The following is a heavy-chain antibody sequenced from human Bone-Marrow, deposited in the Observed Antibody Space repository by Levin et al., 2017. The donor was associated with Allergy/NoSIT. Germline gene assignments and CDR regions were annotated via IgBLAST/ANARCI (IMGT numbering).Heavy chain of an antibody. J-gene: IGHJ4*02. Sequence: ASVKVSCKASGYTFTDYYIQWVRQAPGQGLQWMGRISPDTGDTIYAQVFEGRLTLARDTSSSTAYMELRRLTSAATAVYWCAREYDILTGLPRGYWGQGSLVTVSP. V-gene: IGHV1-2*06. CDR2: ISPDTGDT. CDR3: AREYDILTGLPRGY. CDR1: GYTFTDYY. D-gene: IGHD3-9*01.